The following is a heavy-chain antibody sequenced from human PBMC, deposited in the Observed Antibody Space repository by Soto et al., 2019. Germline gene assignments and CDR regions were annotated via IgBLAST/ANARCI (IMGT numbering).Heavy chain of an antibody. J-gene: IGHJ4*02. CDR2: ISGYNGKT. D-gene: IGHD4-17*01. CDR3: ASWAGRVRDFGGPFDY. Sequence: ASVKVSCKGAGYTFNIHDGISWVRRAPGQGLEWMGWISGYNGKTNYAQKFQGRVTMTTDTSTATAYMELRSLRSDDTAVYFCASWAGRVRDFGGPFDYWGQGTRVTGSA. V-gene: IGHV1-18*04. CDR1: GYTFNIHDG.